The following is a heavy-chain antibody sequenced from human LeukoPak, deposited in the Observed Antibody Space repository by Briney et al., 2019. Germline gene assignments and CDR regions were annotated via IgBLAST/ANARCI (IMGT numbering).Heavy chain of an antibody. D-gene: IGHD2-15*01. CDR3: ARAPRRNLEVVAYYYYYMDV. J-gene: IGHJ6*03. Sequence: GGSLRLSCAASGFTFDDYGMSWVRQAPGKGLEWVSGINWNGGSTGYADSVKGRFTISRDNAKNSLYLQMNSLRAEDTALYYCARAPRRNLEVVAYYYYYMDVWGKGTTVTVSS. CDR1: GFTFDDYG. CDR2: INWNGGST. V-gene: IGHV3-20*04.